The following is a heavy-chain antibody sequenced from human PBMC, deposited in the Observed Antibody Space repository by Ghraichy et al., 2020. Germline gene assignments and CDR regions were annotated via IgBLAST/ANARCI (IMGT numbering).Heavy chain of an antibody. D-gene: IGHD2-2*01. CDR2: INHSGST. Sequence: SETLSLTCAVYGGSFSGYYWSWIRQPPGKGLEWIGEINHSGSTNYNPSLKSRVTISVDTSKNQFSLNLSSVTAADTAMYYCTSRCTSTSCWSDWFDLWGQGTLVTVSS. CDR3: TSRCTSTSCWSDWFDL. V-gene: IGHV4-34*01. CDR1: GGSFSGYY. J-gene: IGHJ5*02.